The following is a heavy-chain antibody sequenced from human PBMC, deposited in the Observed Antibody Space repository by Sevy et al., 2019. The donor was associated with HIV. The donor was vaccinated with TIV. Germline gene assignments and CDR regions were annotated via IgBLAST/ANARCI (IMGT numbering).Heavy chain of an antibody. D-gene: IGHD2-15*01. V-gene: IGHV4-34*01. J-gene: IGHJ4*02. CDR2: INHTGDL. CDR1: GGSFSGYY. Sequence: SETLSLTCAVYGGSFSGYYWNWIRQSPGKGLEWIGEINHTGDLKYNPSLKRRVTISVDASKNQVSLHLNSVTGADTAVYYCARGRQAYVVVVSSTVPFDYWGQGTLVTVSS. CDR3: ARGRQAYVVVVSSTVPFDY.